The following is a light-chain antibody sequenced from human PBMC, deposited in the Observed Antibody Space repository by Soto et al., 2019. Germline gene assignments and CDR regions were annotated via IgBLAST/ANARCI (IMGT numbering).Light chain of an antibody. V-gene: IGKV1-39*01. CDR2: AAS. CDR1: QSISTY. CDR3: QHGYSTPLT. J-gene: IGKJ4*01. Sequence: DIQITKSPSSLSASVGDRVTITCRASQSISTYLHWYQQKPGKAPNLLIYAASTLQSGVPSRFSGSGSGTDLTLTISSLQSEDFATYFCQHGYSTPLTFGEGTKVDIK.